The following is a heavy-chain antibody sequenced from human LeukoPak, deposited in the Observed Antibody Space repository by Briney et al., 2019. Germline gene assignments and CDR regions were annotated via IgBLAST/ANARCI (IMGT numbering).Heavy chain of an antibody. CDR2: ISSSGSTI. D-gene: IGHD5-24*01. CDR3: ARSGDGYNSHFDY. Sequence: GGSLRLSCAASGFTFSSYGMHWVRQAPGKGLEWVSYISSSGSTIYYADSVKGRFTISRDNAKNSLYLQMNSLRAEDTAVYYCARSGDGYNSHFDYWGQGTLVTVSS. V-gene: IGHV3-48*04. J-gene: IGHJ4*02. CDR1: GFTFSSYG.